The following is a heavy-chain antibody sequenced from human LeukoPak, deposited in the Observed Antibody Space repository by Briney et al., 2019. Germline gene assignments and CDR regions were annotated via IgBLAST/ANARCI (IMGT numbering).Heavy chain of an antibody. CDR3: ARAPGNWYNLFDY. CDR2: ISYDGSNK. Sequence: PGGSLRLSCAASGFTFSSYGMHWVRQAPGKGLEWVAVISYDGSNKYYADSVKGRFTISRDNSKNTLYLQMNSLRAEDTAVYYCARAPGNWYNLFDYWGQGTLVTVSS. J-gene: IGHJ4*02. V-gene: IGHV3-30*03. CDR1: GFTFSSYG. D-gene: IGHD1-14*01.